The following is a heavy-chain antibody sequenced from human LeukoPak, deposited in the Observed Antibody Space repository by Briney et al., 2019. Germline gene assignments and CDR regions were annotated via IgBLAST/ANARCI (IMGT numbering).Heavy chain of an antibody. D-gene: IGHD6-13*01. J-gene: IGHJ4*02. CDR3: ARDSPIGYSSSWYQIDY. CDR1: GGSISSGGYY. V-gene: IGHV4-31*03. Sequence: SETLSLTCTVSGGSISSGGYYWSWIRQHPGKGLEWIGYIYYSGSTYYNPSLKSRVTISVDTSKNQFSLKLSSVTAADTAVYYCARDSPIGYSSSWYQIDYWGQGTLVTVSS. CDR2: IYYSGST.